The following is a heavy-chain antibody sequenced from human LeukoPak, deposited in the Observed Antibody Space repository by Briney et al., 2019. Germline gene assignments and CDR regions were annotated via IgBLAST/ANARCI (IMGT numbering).Heavy chain of an antibody. D-gene: IGHD5-24*01. CDR3: ARGDGYDFFDY. CDR1: GFTFSNYA. CDR2: LSSSGFTT. V-gene: IGHV3-23*01. J-gene: IGHJ4*02. Sequence: PGGSLRLSCAASGFTFSNYAMSWVRQAPGKGLEWVSALSSSGFTTYYAGSVKGRFTISRDNSKNTLYLQMNSLRAGDTAVYYCARGDGYDFFDYWGQGNMVTVSS.